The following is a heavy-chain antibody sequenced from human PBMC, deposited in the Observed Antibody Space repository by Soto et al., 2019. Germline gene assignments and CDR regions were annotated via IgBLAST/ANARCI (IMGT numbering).Heavy chain of an antibody. Sequence: SETLSLTCAVYGGSFSGYYWSWIRQPPGKGLEWIGEINHSGSTNYNPSLKSRVTISVDTSKNQFSLKLSSVTAADTAVYYCARDRAVRGVIDYWGQGTLVTSPQ. CDR1: GGSFSGYY. CDR3: ARDRAVRGVIDY. CDR2: INHSGST. D-gene: IGHD3-10*01. J-gene: IGHJ4*02. V-gene: IGHV4-34*01.